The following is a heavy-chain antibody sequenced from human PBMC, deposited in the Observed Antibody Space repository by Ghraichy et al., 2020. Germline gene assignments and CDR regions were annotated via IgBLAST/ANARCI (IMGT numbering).Heavy chain of an antibody. D-gene: IGHD2-15*01. Sequence: SQTLSLTCNVSGGSISSSSYYWGWVRQPPGQGLEWIGSIDYSGSTSYNPFLKSRVITSVDTSKNQFSLRLYFVTAADSAVYYCVRHAGKCSAFICYGDRFYPWGQGTLVTVSS. CDR2: IDYSGST. CDR3: VRHAGKCSAFICYGDRFYP. V-gene: IGHV4-39*01. J-gene: IGHJ5*02. CDR1: GGSISSSSYY.